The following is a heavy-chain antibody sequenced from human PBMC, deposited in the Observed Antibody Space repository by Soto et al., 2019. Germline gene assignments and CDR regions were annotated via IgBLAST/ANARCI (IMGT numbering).Heavy chain of an antibody. CDR1: GYTFTSYG. J-gene: IGHJ4*02. V-gene: IGHV1-18*01. Sequence: QVQLVQSGAEVKKPGASVKVSCKASGYTFTSYGISWVRQAPGQGLEWMGWISGYNGNTNYAQKLQGRVTMTTDTTTSTGYMELRSLRFDDPAVYYCARTRSDYYASGSYYNVWGQGTLVTVSS. D-gene: IGHD3-10*01. CDR2: ISGYNGNT. CDR3: ARTRSDYYASGSYYNV.